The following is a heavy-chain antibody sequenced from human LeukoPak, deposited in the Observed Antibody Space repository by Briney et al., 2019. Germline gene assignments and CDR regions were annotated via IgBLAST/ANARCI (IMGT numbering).Heavy chain of an antibody. J-gene: IGHJ5*02. D-gene: IGHD3-10*01. CDR1: GGSISSGGYY. CDR3: ARDMVRGVFDP. CDR2: IYYSGST. V-gene: IGHV4-31*03. Sequence: SETLSLICTVSGGSISSGGYYWSWIRQHPGKGLEWIGYIYYSGSTYYNPSLKSRVTISVDTSKNQFSLKLSSVTAADTAVYYCARDMVRGVFDPWGQGTLVTVSS.